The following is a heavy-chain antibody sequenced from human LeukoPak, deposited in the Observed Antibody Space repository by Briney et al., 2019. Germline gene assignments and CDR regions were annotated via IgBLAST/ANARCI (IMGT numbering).Heavy chain of an antibody. D-gene: IGHD3-10*01. Sequence: ASVKVSCKASGYTFTSYGISWVRQAPGQGLEWMGWISAYNGNTNYAQKLQGRVTMTTDTSTRTAYMELRSLRSDDTAVYYCARDPNYYGSGSYYIDNWFDPWGQGTLVTVSS. J-gene: IGHJ5*02. CDR2: ISAYNGNT. CDR3: ARDPNYYGSGSYYIDNWFDP. CDR1: GYTFTSYG. V-gene: IGHV1-18*01.